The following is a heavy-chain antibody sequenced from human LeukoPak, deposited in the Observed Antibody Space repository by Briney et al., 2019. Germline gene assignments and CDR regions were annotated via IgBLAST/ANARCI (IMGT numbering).Heavy chain of an antibody. CDR1: GYSFTSYW. CDR3: ARHVHSSSSPPSGMDV. V-gene: IGHV5-51*01. J-gene: IGHJ6*02. CDR2: IYPGDSDT. D-gene: IGHD6-6*01. Sequence: GESLKISCKGSGYSFTSYWIGWVRQMPGKGLEWMGIIYPGDSDTRYSPSFQGQVTISADKSISTAYLQWSSLKASDTAMNYCARHVHSSSSPPSGMDVWGQGTTVTVSS.